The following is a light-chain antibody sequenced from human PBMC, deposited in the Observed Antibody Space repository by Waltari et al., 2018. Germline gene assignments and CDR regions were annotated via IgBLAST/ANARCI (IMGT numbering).Light chain of an antibody. CDR2: EVS. Sequence: QSALTQPASVSGSPGQSITISCPGTTSDVGSYNLVSWYQQHPGEAPKLMIYEVSKRPSGISKHFSGSKSGNTASLTISGLQAEDEADYYCCSYAPSGTVVFGGGTKVTVL. J-gene: IGLJ2*01. V-gene: IGLV2-23*02. CDR1: TSDVGSYNL. CDR3: CSYAPSGTVV.